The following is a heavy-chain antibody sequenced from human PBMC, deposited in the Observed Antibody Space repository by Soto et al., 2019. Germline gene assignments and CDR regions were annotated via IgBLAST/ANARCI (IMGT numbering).Heavy chain of an antibody. J-gene: IGHJ6*02. CDR3: ASEVGGYYYYYYGMDV. V-gene: IGHV4-39*01. Sequence: SETLSLTCTVSGGSISSSSYYWGWIRQPPGKGLEWIGSIYYSGSTYYNPSLKNRVTISVDTSKNQFSLKLSSVTAADTAVHYCASEVGGYYYYYYGMDVWGQGTTVTVSS. CDR1: GGSISSSSYY. D-gene: IGHD3-3*01. CDR2: IYYSGST.